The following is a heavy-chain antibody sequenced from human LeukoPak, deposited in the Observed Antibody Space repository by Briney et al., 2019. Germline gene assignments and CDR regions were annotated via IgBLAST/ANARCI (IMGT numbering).Heavy chain of an antibody. CDR2: IQNDASTE. J-gene: IGHJ4*02. CDR3: ARELSQIVWGGLDY. CDR1: GFIFSHYG. D-gene: IGHD2-21*01. V-gene: IGHV3-33*05. Sequence: GGSLRLSCAASGFIFSHYGMRWVRQAPGKGLEWVAVIQNDASTENFADSVKGRFTISRDNSKNTVFLQMNSLRVEDTAVYYCARELSQIVWGGLDYGGQGTLVSVSS.